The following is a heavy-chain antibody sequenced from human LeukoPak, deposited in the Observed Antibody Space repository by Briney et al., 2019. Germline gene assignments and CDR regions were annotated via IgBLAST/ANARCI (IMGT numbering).Heavy chain of an antibody. D-gene: IGHD4-17*01. J-gene: IGHJ4*02. Sequence: PGGSLRLSCASSGFTVNSNYMTWVRQAPGKGLEWVAVIWYDGSNKYYADSVKGRFTISRDNSKNTLYLQMNSLRAEDTAVYYCARPRNDYGDHNIGYYFDYWGQGTLVTVSS. CDR3: ARPRNDYGDHNIGYYFDY. CDR2: IWYDGSNK. V-gene: IGHV3-33*08. CDR1: GFTVNSNY.